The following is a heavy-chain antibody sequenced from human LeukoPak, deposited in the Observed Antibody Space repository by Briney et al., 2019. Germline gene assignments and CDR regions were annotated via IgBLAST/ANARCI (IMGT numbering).Heavy chain of an antibody. D-gene: IGHD2-15*01. CDR1: GYTFTSYY. CDR2: INPSGGST. CDR3: ARDPRYCSGGSCYNFRFDP. V-gene: IGHV1-46*01. J-gene: IGHJ5*02. Sequence: ASVKVSCKASGYTFTSYYMHWVRQAPGQGLEWMGIINPSGGSTSYAQKFQGRVTMTRDTSTSTVYMGLSSLRSEDTAVYYCARDPRYCSGGSCYNFRFDPWGQGTLVTVSS.